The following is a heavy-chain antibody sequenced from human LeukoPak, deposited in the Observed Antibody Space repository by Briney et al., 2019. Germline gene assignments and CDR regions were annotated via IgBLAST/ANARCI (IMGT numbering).Heavy chain of an antibody. CDR3: ARFRLDESRLDY. CDR1: GGSFSGYY. D-gene: IGHD6-6*01. V-gene: IGHV4-34*01. J-gene: IGHJ4*02. CDR2: INHSGST. Sequence: PSETLSLTCAVYGGSFSGYYWSWIRQPPGKGLEWIGEINHSGSTNYNPSLKSRVTISVDTSKNQFSLKLSSVTAADTAVYYCARFRLDESRLDYWGQGTLVTVSS.